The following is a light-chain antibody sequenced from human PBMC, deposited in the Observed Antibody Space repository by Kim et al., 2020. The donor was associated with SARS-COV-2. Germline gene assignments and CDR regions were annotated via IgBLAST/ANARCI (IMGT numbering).Light chain of an antibody. CDR3: ATWDASLSRYV. CDR1: NSNIGSHH. V-gene: IGLV1-44*01. J-gene: IGLJ1*01. Sequence: GQRVTISCSGSNSNIGSHHVNWYQQLPGTAPRLLIYTNTQRPSGVPDRFSGSKSGSSVSLAISGLQFEDEAFYYCATWDASLSRYVFGAGTMVTVL. CDR2: TNT.